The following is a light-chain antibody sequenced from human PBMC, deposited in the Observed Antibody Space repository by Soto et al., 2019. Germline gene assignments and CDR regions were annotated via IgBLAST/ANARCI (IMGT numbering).Light chain of an antibody. CDR3: QQYDDWPLT. CDR2: GAS. J-gene: IGKJ3*01. V-gene: IGKV3-15*01. Sequence: EIVLTQSPGTLSLSPGERATLSCRASQSVSSYLAWYQHKPGQAPRLLIDGASTRATGIPARFSGSGSGTEFNLTISSLQSEDFAVYYCQQYDDWPLTFGPGTKVDIK. CDR1: QSVSSY.